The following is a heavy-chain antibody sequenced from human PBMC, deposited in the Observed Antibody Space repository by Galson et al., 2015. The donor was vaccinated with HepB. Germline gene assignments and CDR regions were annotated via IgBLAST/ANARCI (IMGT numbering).Heavy chain of an antibody. CDR1: GFTFSSYG. CDR2: ISYDGSNK. CDR3: AKPPVVLRFLEWLSYFDY. V-gene: IGHV3-30*18. Sequence: SLRLSCAASGFTFSSYGMHWVRQAPGKGLEWVAVISYDGSNKYYADSVKGRFTISRDNSKNTLYLQMNSLRAEDTAVYYCAKPPVVLRFLEWLSYFDYWGQGTLVTVSS. D-gene: IGHD3-3*01. J-gene: IGHJ4*02.